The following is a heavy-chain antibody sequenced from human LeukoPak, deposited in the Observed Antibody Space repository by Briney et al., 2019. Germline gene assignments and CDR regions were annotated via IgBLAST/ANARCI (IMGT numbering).Heavy chain of an antibody. V-gene: IGHV5-51*01. CDR3: ARHFHSAWFGF. J-gene: IGHJ4*02. Sequence: GESLRISCKCSGFDFTAYGIAWVRQVPGKGLEWMGNIYPGGSNGRYSPSFQGQVTMSADKSITTVYLQWSSLKASDTAMYYCARHFHSAWFGFWGQGSLVTVSS. D-gene: IGHD5-18*01. CDR1: GFDFTAYG. CDR2: IYPGGSNG.